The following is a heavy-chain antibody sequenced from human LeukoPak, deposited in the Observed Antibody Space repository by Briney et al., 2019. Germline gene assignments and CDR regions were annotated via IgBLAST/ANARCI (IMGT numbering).Heavy chain of an antibody. CDR3: ARVYYGSGSPRHFDY. CDR2: ISWNSGSI. V-gene: IGHV3-9*01. CDR1: GFTFDDYA. Sequence: GRSLRLSCAASGFTFDDYAMHWVRQAPGKGLEWVSGISWNSGSIGYADSVKGRFTISRDNAKNSLYLQMNSLRAEDTAVYYCARVYYGSGSPRHFDYWGQGTLVTVSS. D-gene: IGHD3-10*01. J-gene: IGHJ4*02.